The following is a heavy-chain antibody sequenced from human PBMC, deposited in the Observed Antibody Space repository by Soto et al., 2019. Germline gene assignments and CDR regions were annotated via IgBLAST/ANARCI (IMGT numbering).Heavy chain of an antibody. CDR3: ARGNGYMPYYFDY. Sequence: SETLSLTCTVSGGSISSYYWSWIRQPPGKGLEWIGYIYYSGSTNYNPSLKSRVTISVDTSKNQFSLKLSSVTAADTAVYYCARGNGYMPYYFDYWGQGTLVTVS. D-gene: IGHD5-12*01. CDR2: IYYSGST. V-gene: IGHV4-59*01. J-gene: IGHJ4*02. CDR1: GGSISSYY.